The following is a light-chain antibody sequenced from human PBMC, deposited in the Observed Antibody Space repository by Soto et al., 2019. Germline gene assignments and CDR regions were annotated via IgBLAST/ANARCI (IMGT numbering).Light chain of an antibody. CDR1: QSISSY. J-gene: IGKJ5*01. CDR3: QQSYSTPIT. Sequence: DIQMTQSPSSLSASVGDRVTITCRASQSISSYLNWYQQKPGKAPKLLIYAASSLQSGVPSRFSGSGSGTDFTLTISSRQPEEFATYYWQQSYSTPITFGQGTRLEIK. CDR2: AAS. V-gene: IGKV1-39*01.